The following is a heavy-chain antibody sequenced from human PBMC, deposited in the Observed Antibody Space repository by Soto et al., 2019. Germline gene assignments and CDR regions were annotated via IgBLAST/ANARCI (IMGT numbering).Heavy chain of an antibody. V-gene: IGHV3-33*01. CDR3: ARGGGLGGFDI. CDR2: VRYDGTNK. J-gene: IGHJ3*02. D-gene: IGHD3-16*01. Sequence: GGSLRLSCAASGFTFSSYGMHWVRQAPGKGLEWVAVVRYDGTNKYYVDSVKGRFTISRDNSKNTLYLQLNSLRAEDTAVYYCARGGGLGGFDIWGQGTRVTVSS. CDR1: GFTFSSYG.